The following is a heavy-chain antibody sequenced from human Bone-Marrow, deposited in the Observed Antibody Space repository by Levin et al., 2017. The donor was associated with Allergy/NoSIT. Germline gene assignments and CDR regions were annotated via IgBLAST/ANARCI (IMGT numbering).Heavy chain of an antibody. D-gene: IGHD5-12*01. V-gene: IGHV3-30*03. CDR1: GFTFSSYG. Sequence: PGGSLRLSCAASGFTFSSYGMHWVRQAPGKGLEWVAVISYDGSNKYYADSVKGRFTISRDNSKNTLYLQMNSLRAEDTAVYYCARGGLVATDGRSPWSGYYYYMDVWGKGTTVTVSS. J-gene: IGHJ6*03. CDR3: ARGGLVATDGRSPWSGYYYYMDV. CDR2: ISYDGSNK.